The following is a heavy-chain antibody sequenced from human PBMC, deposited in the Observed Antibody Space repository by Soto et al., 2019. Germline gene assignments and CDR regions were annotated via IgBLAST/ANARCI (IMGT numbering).Heavy chain of an antibody. J-gene: IGHJ5*02. CDR2: INVGNGNT. V-gene: IGHV1-3*01. CDR3: AREGGYSSGSFDP. Sequence: ASVKVSCKASGYTFTKYAIHWVRQAPGQRLEWMGWINVGNGNTKYSQRFQGRVTITRDTSASTAYMELSSLRSEDTAVYYCAREGGYSSGSFDPWGQGTLVTAPQ. CDR1: GYTFTKYA. D-gene: IGHD6-19*01.